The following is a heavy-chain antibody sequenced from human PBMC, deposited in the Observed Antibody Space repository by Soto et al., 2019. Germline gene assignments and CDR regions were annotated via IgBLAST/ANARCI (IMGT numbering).Heavy chain of an antibody. CDR3: AKECGDGSWASYDS. CDR2: IGRDGINT. CDR1: GFIFDDFS. D-gene: IGHD6-13*01. Sequence: EVQLVESGGVVVQPGGSLRLSCDASGFIFDDFSMHWVRQAPGKGLEWVSLIGRDGINTYYADSVKGRFTISRDNSKNSLNLQMNSLTTEDTALYYCAKECGDGSWASYDSWGQGTLVTVSS. J-gene: IGHJ4*02. V-gene: IGHV3-43*01.